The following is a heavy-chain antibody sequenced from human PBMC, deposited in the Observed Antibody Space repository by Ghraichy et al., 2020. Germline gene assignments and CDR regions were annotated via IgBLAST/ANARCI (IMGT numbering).Heavy chain of an antibody. CDR3: ASAYCSGGSCRDY. V-gene: IGHV4-34*01. Sequence: SETLSLTCAVYGGSFSGYYWSWIRQPPGKGLEWIGEINHSGSTNYNPSLKSRVTISVDTSKNQFSLKLSSVTAADTAVYYCASAYCSGGSCRDYWGQGTLVTVSS. J-gene: IGHJ4*02. D-gene: IGHD2-15*01. CDR2: INHSGST. CDR1: GGSFSGYY.